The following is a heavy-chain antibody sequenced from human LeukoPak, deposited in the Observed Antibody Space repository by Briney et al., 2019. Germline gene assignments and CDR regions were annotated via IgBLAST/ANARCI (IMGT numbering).Heavy chain of an antibody. J-gene: IGHJ4*02. CDR1: GFTFGDSG. CDR3: SRAPNYDFWLDC. Sequence: GRSLRLSCTGSGFTFGDSGINWVRQAPGKGLEWVGFIRSRNCGGKIEYAASVRGRFTISRDDSESIAYLQMNNLKSEDSAVYYCSRAPNYDFWLDCWGQGTLITVSS. CDR2: IRSRNCGGKI. D-gene: IGHD3-3*01. V-gene: IGHV3-49*04.